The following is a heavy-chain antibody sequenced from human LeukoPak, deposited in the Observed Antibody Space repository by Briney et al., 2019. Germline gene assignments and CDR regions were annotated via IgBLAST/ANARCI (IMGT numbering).Heavy chain of an antibody. CDR3: ARFIAAPYYFDY. V-gene: IGHV3-21*01. J-gene: IGHJ4*02. D-gene: IGHD6-13*01. CDR1: GYTFSTYN. Sequence: GGSLRLSCVASGYTFSTYNINWVRQAPGKGLEWVSSISSSGIYIYYADSVKGRFTISRDNAKNSLYLQMNSLRAEDTAVYYCARFIAAPYYFDYWGRGTLVTVSS. CDR2: ISSSGIYI.